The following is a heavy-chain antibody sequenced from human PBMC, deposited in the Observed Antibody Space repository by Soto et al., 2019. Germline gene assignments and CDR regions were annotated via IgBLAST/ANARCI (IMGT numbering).Heavy chain of an antibody. V-gene: IGHV4-4*07. CDR3: ARGNQVAMSDY. Sequence: SETLSLTCAVSGGSISNYYWSWIRQPAGKGLEWIGRFYASGYTNYNPSLKGRVTMSLDISKNQFSLRLSSVTAADTAVYYCARGNQVAMSDYWGQGTLVTVYS. J-gene: IGHJ4*02. CDR2: FYASGYT. CDR1: GGSISNYY.